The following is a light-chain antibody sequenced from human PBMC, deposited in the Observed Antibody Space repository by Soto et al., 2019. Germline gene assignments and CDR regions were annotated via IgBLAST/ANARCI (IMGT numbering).Light chain of an antibody. CDR3: CAYSTSGSHV. Sequence: QSVLTQPASVSGSPGQSITFSCTGTSSDGGSYDYVSWHQQHPGKAPKLIIYDVNNRPSGVPSRFSGSKSGNTASLIISVLQTEDEADYYCCAYSTSGSHVFGTGTKVTVL. J-gene: IGLJ1*01. CDR2: DVN. V-gene: IGLV2-14*03. CDR1: SSDGGSYDY.